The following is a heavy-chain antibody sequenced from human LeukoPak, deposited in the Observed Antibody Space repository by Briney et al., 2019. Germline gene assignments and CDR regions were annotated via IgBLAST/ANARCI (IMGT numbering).Heavy chain of an antibody. D-gene: IGHD3-16*02. Sequence: GGSLRLSCAASGFTFSSYEMNWVRQAPGKGLEWVSSISTSSRYIYFAASLKGRFTISRDNAKNSLYLQMNSLRAEDTAVYYCARVPAGVIGMKDAFDIWGQGTMVTVSS. J-gene: IGHJ3*02. CDR3: ARVPAGVIGMKDAFDI. CDR2: ISTSSRYI. V-gene: IGHV3-21*01. CDR1: GFTFSSYE.